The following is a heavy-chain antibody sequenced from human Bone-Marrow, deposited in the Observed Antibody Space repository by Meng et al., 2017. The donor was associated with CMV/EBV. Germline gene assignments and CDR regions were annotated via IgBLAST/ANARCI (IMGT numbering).Heavy chain of an antibody. J-gene: IGHJ6*02. CDR1: GFTFSSYW. V-gene: IGHV3-74*01. D-gene: IGHD2-2*01. Sequence: GESLKISCAASGFTFSSYWMHWVRQAPGKGLVWVSRINSDGSSTSYADSVKGRFTISRDNAKNTLYLQMNSLRAEDTAGYYCASAVVPAATYDYYYGMDVWGQGTTVTVSS. CDR3: ASAVVPAATYDYYYGMDV. CDR2: INSDGSST.